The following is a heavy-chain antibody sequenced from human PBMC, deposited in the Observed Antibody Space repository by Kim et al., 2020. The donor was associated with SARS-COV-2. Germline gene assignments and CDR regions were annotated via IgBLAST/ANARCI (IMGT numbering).Heavy chain of an antibody. Sequence: GGSLRLSCAASGFTFSSYAMHWVRQAPGKGLEWVAVISYDGSNKYYVDSVKGRFTISRDNSKNTLYLQMNSLRAEDTAVYYCATPRDHYSSGWCSFVDYWGQGPLVTVSS. CDR3: ATPRDHYSSGWCSFVDY. CDR1: GFTFSSYA. J-gene: IGHJ4*02. D-gene: IGHD6-19*01. V-gene: IGHV3-30*04. CDR2: ISYDGSNK.